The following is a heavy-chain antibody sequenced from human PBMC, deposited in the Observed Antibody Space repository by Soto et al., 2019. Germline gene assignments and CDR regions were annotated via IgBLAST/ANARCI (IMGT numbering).Heavy chain of an antibody. D-gene: IGHD2-2*02. J-gene: IGHJ6*02. Sequence: PGGSLRLSCAAAGLPFSSYAMSWVRQATGKGLEWVSAISGSGGSTYYADSVKGRFTISRDNSKNTLYLQMNSLRAEDTAVYYCANQREYCSSTSCYRYYYYGMDVWGQGTTVTVSS. CDR1: GLPFSSYA. V-gene: IGHV3-23*01. CDR3: ANQREYCSSTSCYRYYYYGMDV. CDR2: ISGSGGST.